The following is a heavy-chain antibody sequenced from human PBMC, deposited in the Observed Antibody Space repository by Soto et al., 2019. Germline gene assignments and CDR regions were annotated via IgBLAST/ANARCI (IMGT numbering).Heavy chain of an antibody. D-gene: IGHD5-18*01. J-gene: IGHJ4*02. CDR1: GGSISSVGYY. V-gene: IGHV4-31*03. CDR3: ARSPHIQLWSYPSDY. CDR2: IYFSGST. Sequence: QVQLQESGPGLVKHSQTLSLTCTVSGGSISSVGYYWSWIRQHPGKGLEWIGYIYFSGSTYYNPSLKSRVTISVDTSKNQFSLKLSSVTAADTAVYYCARSPHIQLWSYPSDYWGQGTLVTVSS.